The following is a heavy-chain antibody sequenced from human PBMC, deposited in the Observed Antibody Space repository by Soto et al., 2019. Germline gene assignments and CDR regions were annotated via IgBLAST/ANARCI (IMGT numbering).Heavy chain of an antibody. D-gene: IGHD3-10*01. V-gene: IGHV1-69*12. CDR2: IIPIFGTA. CDR1: GGTFSSYA. CDR3: ASRGVSSISYHYGMDV. Sequence: QVQLVQSGAEVKKPGSSVKVSCKASGGTFSSYAISWVRQAPGQGLEWMGGIIPIFGTANYAPKFQGKLTILADESTSTAYMELSSVSSEDTAVYYCASRGVSSISYHYGMDVWGQGTTVTVSS. J-gene: IGHJ6*02.